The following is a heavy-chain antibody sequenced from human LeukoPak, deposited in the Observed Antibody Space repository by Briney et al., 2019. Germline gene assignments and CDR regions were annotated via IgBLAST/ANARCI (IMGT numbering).Heavy chain of an antibody. Sequence: ETLSLTCTVSGYSISSGYYWGWIRQPPGKGLEWIGSIYYHENTYYNSSLKSRVTISVDTSKNQFSLKLNSVTAADTAVYFCARRAYSTAYWKHFDSWGQGTLVTVSS. V-gene: IGHV4-38-2*02. J-gene: IGHJ4*02. CDR3: ARRAYSTAYWKHFDS. CDR2: IYYHENT. D-gene: IGHD1-1*01. CDR1: GYSISSGYY.